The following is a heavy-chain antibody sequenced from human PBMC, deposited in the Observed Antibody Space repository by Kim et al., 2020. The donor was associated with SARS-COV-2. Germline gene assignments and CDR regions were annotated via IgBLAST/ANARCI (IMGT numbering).Heavy chain of an antibody. CDR3: ARERVTTHAFDI. D-gene: IGHD4-17*01. J-gene: IGHJ3*02. V-gene: IGHV1-69*01. Sequence: TYAKKFQGRVTITADESTSTAYMELSSLRSEDTAVYYCARERVTTHAFDIWGQGTMVTVSS.